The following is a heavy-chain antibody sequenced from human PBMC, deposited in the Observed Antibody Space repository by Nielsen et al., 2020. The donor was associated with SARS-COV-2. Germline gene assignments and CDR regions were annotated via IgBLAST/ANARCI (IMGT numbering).Heavy chain of an antibody. V-gene: IGHV3-30-3*01. CDR2: ISYDGSNK. J-gene: IGHJ6*02. CDR3: AREPSLDSSGWYPRSAYYGMDV. Sequence: GESLKISCAASGFTFSSYAMHWVRQAPGKGLEWVAVISYDGSNKYYADSVKGRFTISRDNSKNTLYLQMNSLRDEDTAVYYCAREPSLDSSGWYPRSAYYGMDVWGQGTTVTVSS. CDR1: GFTFSSYA. D-gene: IGHD6-19*01.